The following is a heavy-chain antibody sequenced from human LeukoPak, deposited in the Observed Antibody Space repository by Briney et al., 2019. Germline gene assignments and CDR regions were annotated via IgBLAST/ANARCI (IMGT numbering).Heavy chain of an antibody. V-gene: IGHV4-39*07. CDR2: LYYSGST. J-gene: IGHJ6*03. CDR1: GGSISSSSYY. Sequence: SETLSLTCTVSGGSISSSSYYWGWIRQPPGKGLEWIGTLYYSGSTYYNPSLKSRVSISVDRSKNQFSLKLSSVTAADTAVYYCASTDYYMDVWGKGTTVIVSS. CDR3: ASTDYYMDV.